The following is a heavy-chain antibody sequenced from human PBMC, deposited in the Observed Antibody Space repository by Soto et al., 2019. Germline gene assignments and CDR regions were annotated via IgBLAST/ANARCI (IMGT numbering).Heavy chain of an antibody. CDR1: GFTFDDYA. CDR3: AKAGFWSGYYSLVDY. D-gene: IGHD3-3*01. J-gene: IGHJ4*02. CDR2: ISWNSGSI. Sequence: EVQLVESGGGLVQPGRSLRLSCAASGFTFDDYAMHWVRQAPGKGLEWVSGISWNSGSIGYADSVKGRFTISRDNAKNSLYLQMNSLTAEDTALYYCAKAGFWSGYYSLVDYWGKGTLVTVSS. V-gene: IGHV3-9*01.